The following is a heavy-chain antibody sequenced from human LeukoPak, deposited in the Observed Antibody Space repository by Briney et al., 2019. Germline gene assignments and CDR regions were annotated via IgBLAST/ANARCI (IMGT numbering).Heavy chain of an antibody. V-gene: IGHV3-20*04. J-gene: IGHJ4*02. CDR1: GFTFDDYG. CDR2: INWNGGST. Sequence: GGSLRLSCAASGFTFDDYGISWVRQAPGNGLEWVSGINWNGGSTGYADSVKGRFTISRDNAKNSLYLQMNSLRAEDTALYYCARDSDIVVVIATSSFGYWGQGTLVTVSS. CDR3: ARDSDIVVVIATSSFGY. D-gene: IGHD2-21*01.